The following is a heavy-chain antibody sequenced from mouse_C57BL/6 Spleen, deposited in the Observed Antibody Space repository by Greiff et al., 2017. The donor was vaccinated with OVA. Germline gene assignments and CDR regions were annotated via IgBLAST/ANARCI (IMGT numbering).Heavy chain of an antibody. Sequence: QVQLQQSGAELVRPGASVTLSCKASGYTFTDYEMHWVKQTPVHGLEWIGAIDPETGGTAYNQKFKGEAILTADKSSSTAYMELRSLTSEDSAVYYCTRREGKKLGRYFDYWGQGTTLTVSS. V-gene: IGHV1-15*01. J-gene: IGHJ2*01. CDR3: TRREGKKLGRYFDY. D-gene: IGHD4-1*01. CDR1: GYTFTDYE. CDR2: IDPETGGT.